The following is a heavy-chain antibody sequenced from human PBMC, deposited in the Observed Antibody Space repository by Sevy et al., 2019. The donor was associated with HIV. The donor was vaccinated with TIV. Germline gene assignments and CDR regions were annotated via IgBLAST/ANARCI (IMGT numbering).Heavy chain of an antibody. D-gene: IGHD4-17*01. CDR2: IYWDDNK. CDR3: ARADYGDYVGYFQH. V-gene: IGHV2-5*02. J-gene: IGHJ1*01. CDR1: GFSLSTSGVG. Sequence: SGPTLVNPTQTLTLTCTFSGFSLSTSGVGVGWICQPPGKALEWLALIYWDDNKRYSPSLKSRITITKDTSKNQVVLTMTNMDPVDTATYYCARADYGDYVGYFQHWGQGTLVTVSS.